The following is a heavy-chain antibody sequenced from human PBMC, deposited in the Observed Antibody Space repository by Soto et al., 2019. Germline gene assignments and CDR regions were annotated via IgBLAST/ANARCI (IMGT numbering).Heavy chain of an antibody. J-gene: IGHJ4*02. CDR2: ISAYNGNT. V-gene: IGHV1-18*01. Sequence: ASVKVSCKASGYTFTSYVISWVRQAPGQGLEWMGWISAYNGNTNYAQKLQGRVTMTTDTSTSTAYMELRSLRSDDTAVYYCARVRMITFGGVIVRTTHFDYWGQGTLVTVSS. CDR3: ARVRMITFGGVIVRTTHFDY. CDR1: GYTFTSYV. D-gene: IGHD3-16*02.